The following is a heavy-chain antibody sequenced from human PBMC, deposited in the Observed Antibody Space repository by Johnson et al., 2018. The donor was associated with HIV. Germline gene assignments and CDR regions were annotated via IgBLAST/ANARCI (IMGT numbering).Heavy chain of an antibody. CDR3: TTDGGLGSFDI. J-gene: IGHJ3*02. V-gene: IGHV3-15*01. CDR1: GFTFSNAW. Sequence: VQLVESVGGVVQTGRSLRLSCAASGFTFSNAWMSWVRQAPGKGLEWVGRIKSKNDGGTTDYAAPVKGRFAISRDDSKHMLYLQMNSLKTEDTAVYYCTTDGGLGSFDIWGQGTMVAVSS. D-gene: IGHD7-27*01. CDR2: IKSKNDGGTT.